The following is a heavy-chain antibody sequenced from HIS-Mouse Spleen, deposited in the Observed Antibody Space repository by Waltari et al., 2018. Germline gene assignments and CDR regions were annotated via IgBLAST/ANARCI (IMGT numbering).Heavy chain of an antibody. Sequence: QLQLQESGPGLVKPSETLSLTCTVSGGSISSSSYYWGWIRPPPGKGLDWIGSIYYSGRTYYHPSLKSLVTISVDTSKNQFSLKLSSVTAADTAVYYCAREIPYSSSWYDWYFDLWGRGTLVTVSS. CDR3: AREIPYSSSWYDWYFDL. CDR2: IYYSGRT. V-gene: IGHV4-39*07. CDR1: GGSISSSSYY. J-gene: IGHJ2*01. D-gene: IGHD6-13*01.